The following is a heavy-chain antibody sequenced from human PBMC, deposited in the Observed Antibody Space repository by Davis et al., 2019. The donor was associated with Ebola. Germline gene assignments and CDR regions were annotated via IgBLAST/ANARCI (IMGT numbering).Heavy chain of an antibody. J-gene: IGHJ6*02. CDR2: IYYSGST. CDR3: ARGRSSGWYPHYYYYGMDV. V-gene: IGHV4-59*12. D-gene: IGHD6-19*01. CDR1: GGSFSGYY. Sequence: GSLRLSCAVYGGSFSGYYWSWIRQPPGKGLEWIGYIYYSGSTNYNPSLKSRVTISVDTSKNQFSLKLSSVTAADTAVYYCARGRSSGWYPHYYYYGMDVWGQGTTVTVSS.